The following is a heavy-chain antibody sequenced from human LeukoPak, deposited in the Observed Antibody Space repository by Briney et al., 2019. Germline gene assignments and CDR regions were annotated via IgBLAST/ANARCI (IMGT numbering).Heavy chain of an antibody. V-gene: IGHV4-4*07. Sequence: PSETLSLTCTVSGGSTSSYYWSWIRQPAGKGLEWIGRIYTSGSTNSNPSLKSRVTMSVDTSKNQFSLKLSSVTAADTAVYYCARDRGQQWLWWFDPWGQGTLVTVSS. CDR1: GGSTSSYY. D-gene: IGHD6-19*01. CDR3: ARDRGQQWLWWFDP. J-gene: IGHJ5*02. CDR2: IYTSGST.